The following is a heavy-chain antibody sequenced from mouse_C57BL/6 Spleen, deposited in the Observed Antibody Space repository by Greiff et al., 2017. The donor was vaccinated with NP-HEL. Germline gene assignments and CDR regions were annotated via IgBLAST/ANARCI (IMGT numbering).Heavy chain of an antibody. CDR3: ARRAAMITFDY. CDR2: IDPSDSYT. Sequence: QVQLQQPGAELVMPGASVKLSCKASGYTFTSYWMHWVKQRPGQGLEWIGEIDPSDSYTNYNQKFKGKSTLTVDKSSSTAYMQLSSLTSEDSAVYYCARRAAMITFDYWGQGTTLTVSS. CDR1: GYTFTSYW. D-gene: IGHD2-4*01. V-gene: IGHV1-69*01. J-gene: IGHJ2*01.